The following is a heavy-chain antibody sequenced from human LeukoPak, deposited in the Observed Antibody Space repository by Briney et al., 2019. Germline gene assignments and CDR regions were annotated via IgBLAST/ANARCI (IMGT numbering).Heavy chain of an antibody. CDR2: IYYSGST. J-gene: IGHJ6*03. Sequence: SETLSLTCTVSGGSISSYYWSWIRQPPGKGLEWIGYIYYSGSTNYNPSLKSRVTISVDTSKNQFSLKLSSVTAADTAVYYCARVVGYYYDSSGYYYYYYYMDVWGKGTTVTISS. CDR1: GGSISSYY. V-gene: IGHV4-59*01. CDR3: ARVVGYYYDSSGYYYYYYYMDV. D-gene: IGHD3-22*01.